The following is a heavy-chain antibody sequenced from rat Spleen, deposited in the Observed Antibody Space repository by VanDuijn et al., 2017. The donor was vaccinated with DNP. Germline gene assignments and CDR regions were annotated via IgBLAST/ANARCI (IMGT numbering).Heavy chain of an antibody. V-gene: IGHV5-58*01. J-gene: IGHJ4*01. Sequence: EVQLVETGGGLVQPGRSLKLSCVASGFTFSSYWMFWIRQAPGKGLEWVASINTDGVSTYYPDSVKGRFTISRDNAENTVYLQMSSLRSEDTATYYCAKDRTGGFAMDAWGQGTSVTVSS. D-gene: IGHD1-6*01. CDR2: INTDGVST. CDR1: GFTFSSYW. CDR3: AKDRTGGFAMDA.